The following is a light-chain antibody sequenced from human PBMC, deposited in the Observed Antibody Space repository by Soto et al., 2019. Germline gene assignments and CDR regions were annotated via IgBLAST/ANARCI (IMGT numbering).Light chain of an antibody. V-gene: IGLV2-14*01. CDR3: SSYTSSSTPGV. CDR1: SSDVGGYNY. J-gene: IGLJ1*01. CDR2: EVS. Sequence: QSVLTQPASVSGSPGQSITISCTGTSSDVGGYNYVSWYQQHPGKAPKLMIYEVSNRPSGVSNRFSGSKSGNTASLTISGLQAEDEADYYCSSYTSSSTPGVFGTGLKVAVL.